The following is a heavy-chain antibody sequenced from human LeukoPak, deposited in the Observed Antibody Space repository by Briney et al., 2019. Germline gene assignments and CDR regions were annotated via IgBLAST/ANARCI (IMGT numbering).Heavy chain of an antibody. V-gene: IGHV4-4*02. CDR1: GGSISSSNW. Sequence: SETLSLTCAVSGGSISSSNWWSWVRQPPGKGLEWIGEIYHSGSTNHNPSLKSRVTISVDKSKNQFSLKLSSVTAADTAVYYCAADGYSSDLDYWGQGTLVTVSS. D-gene: IGHD6-19*01. CDR2: IYHSGST. CDR3: AADGYSSDLDY. J-gene: IGHJ4*02.